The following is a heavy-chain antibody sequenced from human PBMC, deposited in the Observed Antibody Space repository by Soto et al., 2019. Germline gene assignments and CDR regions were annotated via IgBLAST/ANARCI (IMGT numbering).Heavy chain of an antibody. D-gene: IGHD4-4*01. V-gene: IGHV3-30-3*01. J-gene: IGHJ2*01. CDR2: ISYDGSNK. CDR3: ARPLWRNDYNWGYLDL. Sequence: QVQLVESGGGVVQPGRSLRLSCAASGFTFSSYAMHWVRQAPGKGLEWVAVISYDGSNKYYADSVKGRFTISRDNSKNTLYLQMNSLRAENTAVYYCARPLWRNDYNWGYLDLLGRGTLVTVSS. CDR1: GFTFSSYA.